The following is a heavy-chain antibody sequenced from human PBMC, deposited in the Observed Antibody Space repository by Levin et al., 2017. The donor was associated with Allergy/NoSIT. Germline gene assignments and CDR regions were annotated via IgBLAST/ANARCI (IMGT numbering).Heavy chain of an antibody. CDR1: GFTFSSYA. V-gene: IGHV3-30-3*01. CDR2: ISYDGGNK. Sequence: GGSLRLSCAASGFTFSSYAMHWVRQAPGKGLEWVAVISYDGGNKYYADSVKGRFTISRDNSKNTLFLHMNSLGAEDTAVYYCARNTYSYGYDWGQGTLVTVSS. J-gene: IGHJ4*02. CDR3: ARNTYSYGYD. D-gene: IGHD5-18*01.